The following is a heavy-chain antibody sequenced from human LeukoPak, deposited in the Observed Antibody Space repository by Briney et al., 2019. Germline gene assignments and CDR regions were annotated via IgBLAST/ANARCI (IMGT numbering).Heavy chain of an antibody. CDR2: IYTSGST. Sequence: SETLSLTCTVSGGSISSYYWSWIRQPAGKGLEWIGRIYTSGSTNYNPSLKSRVTMSVDTSKNQFSLKLSSVTAADTAVYYCARVGWFGELDIYYFDYWGQGTLVTVSS. CDR1: GGSISSYY. J-gene: IGHJ4*02. D-gene: IGHD3-10*01. CDR3: ARVGWFGELDIYYFDY. V-gene: IGHV4-4*07.